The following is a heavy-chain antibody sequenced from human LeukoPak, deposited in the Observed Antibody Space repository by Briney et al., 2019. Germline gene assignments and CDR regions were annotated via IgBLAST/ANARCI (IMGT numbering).Heavy chain of an antibody. CDR1: GGSIGTYY. J-gene: IGHJ4*02. D-gene: IGHD2-2*01. Sequence: SETLSLTCTVSGGSIGTYYWSWIRQPAGKGLEWIGRIFTTGGANYNPSLKSRVTISVDTSKNQFSLKLSSVTAADTAVYYCARGYAVPAAFIDYWGQGTLVTVSS. CDR3: ARGYAVPAAFIDY. V-gene: IGHV4-4*07. CDR2: IFTTGGA.